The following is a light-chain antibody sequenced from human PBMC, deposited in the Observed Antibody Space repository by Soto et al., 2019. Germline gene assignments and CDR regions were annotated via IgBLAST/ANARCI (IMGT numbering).Light chain of an antibody. CDR3: QSQDGSLSVSV. CDR2: GNN. Sequence: QSVLTQPPSVSGAPGQRVTISCTGSNSDIGAGYDVHWYQQLPRIAPKLLIYGNNIRPSGVPDRFSGSKFATSAYLTISGLQAEDEAEYYCQSQDGSLSVSVFGGGTKLTVL. CDR1: NSDIGAGYD. V-gene: IGLV1-40*01. J-gene: IGLJ3*02.